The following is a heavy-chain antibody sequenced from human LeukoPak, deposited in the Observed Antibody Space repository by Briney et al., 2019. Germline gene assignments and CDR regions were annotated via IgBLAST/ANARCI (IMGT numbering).Heavy chain of an antibody. CDR1: GASFSGYY. J-gene: IGHJ5*02. CDR2: INHSGST. D-gene: IGHD6-13*01. Sequence: PSETLSLTCAVYGASFSGYYWSWIRQPPGKGLEWIGEINHSGSTNYNPSLKTRVTISVDTSKNQFSLRLSSVTAADTAVYYCARCSSSWLVRLFDPWGQGTLVTVSS. CDR3: ARCSSSWLVRLFDP. V-gene: IGHV4-34*01.